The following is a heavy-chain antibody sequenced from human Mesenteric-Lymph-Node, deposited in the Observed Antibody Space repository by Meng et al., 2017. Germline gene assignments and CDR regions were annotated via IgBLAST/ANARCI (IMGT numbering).Heavy chain of an antibody. J-gene: IGHJ6*02. CDR2: ISSSGSTI. V-gene: IGHV3-48*03. Sequence: GESLKISCAASGFTFSSYEMNWVRQAPGKGLEWVSYISSSGSTIYYADSVKGRFTISRDNAKNSLYLQMNSLRAEDTAVYYCARDLFGSGSYDDYYYYGMDVWGQGTTVTVSS. CDR3: ARDLFGSGSYDDYYYYGMDV. D-gene: IGHD3-10*01. CDR1: GFTFSSYE.